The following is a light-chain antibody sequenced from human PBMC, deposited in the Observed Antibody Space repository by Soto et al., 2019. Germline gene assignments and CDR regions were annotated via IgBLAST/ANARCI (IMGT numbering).Light chain of an antibody. Sequence: QSALTQPRSVSGSPGQSVTISCTRTSSDVDNYNNVSWYQQHPGKAPKLLIYDVNKRPSGVPYRFSGSKSGNTASLTISVLQAGDEADYFCCSYAGTYTRVFGTGTKLTVL. CDR3: CSYAGTYTRV. J-gene: IGLJ1*01. CDR2: DVN. V-gene: IGLV2-11*01. CDR1: SSDVDNYNN.